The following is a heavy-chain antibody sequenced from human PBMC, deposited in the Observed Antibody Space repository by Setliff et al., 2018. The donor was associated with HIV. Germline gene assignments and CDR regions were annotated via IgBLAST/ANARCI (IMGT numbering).Heavy chain of an antibody. D-gene: IGHD3-22*01. CDR2: INPNSGGT. V-gene: IGHV1-2*06. Sequence: GASVKVSCKASGYTFTEYDMHWVRQAPGQGLEWMGRINPNSGGTNYAQKFQGRVTMTRDTSISTAYMELSSLRSEDTAVYYCARIPNHSSGFDYWGQGTPVTVSS. CDR3: ARIPNHSSGFDY. J-gene: IGHJ4*02. CDR1: GYTFTEYD.